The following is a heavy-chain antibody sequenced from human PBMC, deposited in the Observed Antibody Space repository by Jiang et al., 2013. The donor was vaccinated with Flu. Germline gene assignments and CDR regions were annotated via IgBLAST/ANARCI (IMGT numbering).Heavy chain of an antibody. D-gene: IGHD2-2*01. CDR2: ISHSGGT. CDR3: ARFRVVPAPLSSGYSYFYFGLDV. V-gene: IGHV4-4*02. J-gene: IGHJ6*02. CDR1: GGSINNTNW. Sequence: GPGLVKPSGTLSLTCAVSGGSINNTNWWTWVRQPPGKGLEWIGEISHSGGTKYNPSLKSRVTVSVDKSKNQFSLRLNSVTAADTALYFCARFRVVPAPLSSGYSYFYFGLDVWGQGTTVTVSS.